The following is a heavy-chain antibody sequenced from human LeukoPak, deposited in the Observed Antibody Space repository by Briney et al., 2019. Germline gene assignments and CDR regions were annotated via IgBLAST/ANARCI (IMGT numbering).Heavy chain of an antibody. J-gene: IGHJ4*02. CDR3: AKDPPPYYDYIWGSYTRGYFDY. CDR2: ISYDGSNK. D-gene: IGHD3-16*01. CDR1: GFTFSSYG. Sequence: GGSLRLSCAASGFTFSSYGMHWVRQAPGKGLEWVAVISYDGSNKYYADSVKGRFTISRDNSKNTLYLQMNSLRAEDTAVYYCAKDPPPYYDYIWGSYTRGYFDYWGQRTLVTVSS. V-gene: IGHV3-30*18.